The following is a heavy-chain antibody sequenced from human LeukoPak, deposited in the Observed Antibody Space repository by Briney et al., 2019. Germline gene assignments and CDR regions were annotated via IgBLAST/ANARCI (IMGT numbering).Heavy chain of an antibody. CDR2: ISGSGGST. V-gene: IGHV3-23*01. J-gene: IGHJ4*02. D-gene: IGHD3-22*01. CDR3: ATGPGYYDSSGYYYGDY. Sequence: GGTLRLSCAASGFTFSSYGMSWVRQAPGKGLEWVSAISGSGGSTYYADSVKGRFTISRDNAKNSLYLQMNSLRAEDTAVYYCATGPGYYDSSGYYYGDYWGQGTLVTVSS. CDR1: GFTFSSYG.